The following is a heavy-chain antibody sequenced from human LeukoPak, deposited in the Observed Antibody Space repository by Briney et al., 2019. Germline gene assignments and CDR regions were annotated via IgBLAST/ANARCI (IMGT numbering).Heavy chain of an antibody. CDR3: ARHDYGSGSYFDN. D-gene: IGHD3-10*01. V-gene: IGHV4-39*01. Sequence: SETLSLTCTVSGGSISSSSYYWSWIRQPPGKGLEWIGSIYYSGSTYYNPSLKSRVTISVDTSKNQFSLKLSSVTAADTAVYYCARHDYGSGSYFDNWGQGTLVTVSS. CDR2: IYYSGST. CDR1: GGSISSSSYY. J-gene: IGHJ4*02.